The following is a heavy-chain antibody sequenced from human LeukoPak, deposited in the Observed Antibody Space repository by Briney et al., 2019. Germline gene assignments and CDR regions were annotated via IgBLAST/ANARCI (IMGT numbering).Heavy chain of an antibody. J-gene: IGHJ3*02. D-gene: IGHD6-19*01. CDR1: GYSFTSYW. V-gene: IGHV5-51*01. CDR3: GLSSSGWYMDAFDI. CDR2: IYPGDSDT. Sequence: GESLKISCKGSGYSFTSYWIGWVRQMPGKGLEWMGIIYPGDSDTRYSPSFQGQVIISADKSISTAYLQWSSLKASDTAMYYYGLSSSGWYMDAFDIWGQGTMVTVSS.